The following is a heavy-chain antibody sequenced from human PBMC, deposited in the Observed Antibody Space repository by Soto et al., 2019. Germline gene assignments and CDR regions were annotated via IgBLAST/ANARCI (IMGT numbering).Heavy chain of an antibody. CDR1: GCSISSSEYS. D-gene: IGHD4-17*01. CDR3: ARGQTTVTTLDY. J-gene: IGHJ4*02. V-gene: IGHV4-30-2*01. CDR2: IYHSGST. Sequence: SETLSLTCAFSGCSISSSEYSWYWIRQPPGKGLEWIGYIYHSGSTYYNPSLKSRVTISVDRSKNQFSLKLSSVTAADTAVYYCARGQTTVTTLDYWGQGTLVTVS.